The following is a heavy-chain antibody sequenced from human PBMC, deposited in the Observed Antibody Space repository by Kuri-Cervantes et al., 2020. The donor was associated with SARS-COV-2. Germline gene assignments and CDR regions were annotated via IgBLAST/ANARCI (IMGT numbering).Heavy chain of an antibody. CDR1: GGSFSGYY. D-gene: IGHD6-19*01. CDR2: INHSGST. CDR3: ASGGAVAGEP. Sequence: SETLSLTCAVYGGSFSGYYWSWIRQPPGKGLEWIGEINHSGSTNYNPSLKSRVTISVDTSKNQFSLKLSSVTAADTAVYYCASGGAVAGEPWGQGTLVTAPQ. J-gene: IGHJ5*02. V-gene: IGHV4-34*01.